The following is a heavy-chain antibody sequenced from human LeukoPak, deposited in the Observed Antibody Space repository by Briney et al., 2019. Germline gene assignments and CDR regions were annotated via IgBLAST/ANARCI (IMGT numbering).Heavy chain of an antibody. D-gene: IGHD6-19*01. V-gene: IGHV4-59*01. J-gene: IGHJ4*02. CDR3: ARSGGYSSPQDY. CDR1: GGSISSYY. CDR2: IYYSGTT. Sequence: SETLSLTCTVSGGSISSYYWSWIRQPPGKGLEWIGYIYYSGTTNYNPSLKSRVTISVDTSKSQFSLKLNSVTAADTAVYYCARSGGYSSPQDYWGQGTLVTVSS.